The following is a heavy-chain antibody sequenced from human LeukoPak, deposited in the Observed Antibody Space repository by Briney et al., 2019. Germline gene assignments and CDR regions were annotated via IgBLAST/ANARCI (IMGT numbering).Heavy chain of an antibody. CDR2: FYNSGRS. CDR1: DDSISDYY. V-gene: IGHV4-59*01. J-gene: IGHJ4*02. D-gene: IGHD3-16*01. Sequence: SQTLSLTCTVSDDSISDYYRGWIRQPPGKGLEWIGYFYNSGRSTYNPSLKSRVTISADTSKNHFSLKLSSVTTADTAVYYCTRGAGWLIDYWGQGILVTVSS. CDR3: TRGAGWLIDY.